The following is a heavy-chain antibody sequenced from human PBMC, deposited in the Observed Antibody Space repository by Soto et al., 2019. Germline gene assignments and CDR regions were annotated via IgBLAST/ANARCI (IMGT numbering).Heavy chain of an antibody. J-gene: IGHJ6*02. Sequence: ASVKVSCKASGYTFTSYGISWVRQAPGQGLEWMGWISAYNGNTNYAQKLQGRVTMTTDTSTSTAYMELRSLRSDDTAVYYCARDLGTPGQRDYYYYGMDVSGQGATGTVSS. D-gene: IGHD6-25*01. CDR3: ARDLGTPGQRDYYYYGMDV. CDR2: ISAYNGNT. CDR1: GYTFTSYG. V-gene: IGHV1-18*04.